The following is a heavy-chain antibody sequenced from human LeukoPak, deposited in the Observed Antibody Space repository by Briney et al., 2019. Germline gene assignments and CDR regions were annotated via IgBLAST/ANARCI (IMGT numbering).Heavy chain of an antibody. CDR2: ISSSGSTI. CDR1: GFTFSSYE. Sequence: GGSLRLSCAASGFTFSSYEMNWVRQAPGKGLEGVSYISSSGSTIYYADSVKGRFTISRDNAKNSLYLQMNSLRAEDTAVYYCARDPAYCDILTGYYNYGMDVWGKGTTVTVSS. V-gene: IGHV3-48*03. CDR3: ARDPAYCDILTGYYNYGMDV. J-gene: IGHJ6*04. D-gene: IGHD3-9*01.